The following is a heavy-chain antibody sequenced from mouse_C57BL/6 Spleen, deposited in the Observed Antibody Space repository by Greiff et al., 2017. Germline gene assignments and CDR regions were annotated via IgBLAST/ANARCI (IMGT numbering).Heavy chain of an antibody. CDR3: ARWNYGSSLYAMDY. CDR2: IYPRSGNT. V-gene: IGHV1-81*01. Sequence: VQLQQSGAELARPGASVKLSCKASGYTFTSYGISWVKQRTGQGLEWIGEIYPRSGNTYYNEKFKGKATLTADKSSSTAYMELRSLTSEDSAVYFCARWNYGSSLYAMDYWGQGTSVTVSS. J-gene: IGHJ4*01. CDR1: GYTFTSYG. D-gene: IGHD1-1*01.